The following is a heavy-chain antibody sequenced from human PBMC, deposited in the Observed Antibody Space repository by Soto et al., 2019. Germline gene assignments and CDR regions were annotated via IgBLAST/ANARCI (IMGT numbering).Heavy chain of an antibody. Sequence: AGSLRLSCAASGFTFSSFSMNWVRQAPGKGLEWLSYITSSSITIYYADSVKGRFTISRDNAKNSLYLRMNSLREEYTAVYYCARDSSSWNFDYWGQGALVTVSS. J-gene: IGHJ4*02. CDR2: ITSSSITI. V-gene: IGHV3-48*02. CDR1: GFTFSSFS. CDR3: ARDSSSWNFDY. D-gene: IGHD6-13*01.